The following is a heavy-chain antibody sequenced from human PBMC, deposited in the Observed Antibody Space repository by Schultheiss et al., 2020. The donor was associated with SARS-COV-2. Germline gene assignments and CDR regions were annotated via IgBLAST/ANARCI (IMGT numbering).Heavy chain of an antibody. J-gene: IGHJ4*02. Sequence: GSLRLSCTASGFTFGDYAINWVRQAPGKGLEWVAVISYDGSNKFYADSVKGRFTISRDNSKNTLYLQMNSLRAEDTAVYYCASDTAMTYWGQGTLVTVSS. V-gene: IGHV3-30*01. CDR2: ISYDGSNK. CDR1: GFTFGDYA. D-gene: IGHD5-18*01. CDR3: ASDTAMTY.